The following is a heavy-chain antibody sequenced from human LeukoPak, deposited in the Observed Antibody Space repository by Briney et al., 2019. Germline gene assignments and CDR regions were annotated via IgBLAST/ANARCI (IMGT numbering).Heavy chain of an antibody. D-gene: IGHD2-15*01. J-gene: IGHJ4*02. V-gene: IGHV1-69*01. CDR1: GGTFHSYI. CDR3: ARDQRPSCLGGICYSGGY. CDR2: IVPIIGTA. Sequence: SVKVPCKASGGTFHSYIVTWVRQAPGQGLEWMGGIVPIIGTANYAQKFQGRVTITADDSTSTAYMELRSLRSEDTAIYYCARDQRPSCLGGICYSGGYWGQGTLVTVTS.